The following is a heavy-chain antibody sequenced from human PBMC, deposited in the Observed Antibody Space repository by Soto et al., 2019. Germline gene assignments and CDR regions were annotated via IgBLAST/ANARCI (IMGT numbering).Heavy chain of an antibody. CDR1: GFSLSTGGVG. CDR3: ARAQWFGDPFDY. Sequence: QITLKESGPTLVKPTQTLTLTCTFSGFSLSTGGVGVGWIRQPPGKALQWLALIYWDDDKRYNPSLKSSLTIPKDTSKNQVVLTMSNMDPVDTATYFCARAQWFGDPFDYWGQGTLVTVSS. V-gene: IGHV2-5*02. CDR2: IYWDDDK. D-gene: IGHD3-10*01. J-gene: IGHJ4*02.